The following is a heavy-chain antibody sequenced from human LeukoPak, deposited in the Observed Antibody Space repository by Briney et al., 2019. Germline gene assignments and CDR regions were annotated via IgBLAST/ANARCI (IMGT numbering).Heavy chain of an antibody. V-gene: IGHV3-74*01. D-gene: IGHD3-16*01. Sequence: GVSLRRSCAASGFTFSDYWMHWVRQVPGKGLVWVSRIKGDGSETNYADSVKGRFTMSRDNTKNTLFLQMNSPRVEDTAVYYCVRGQIGGSVIVPWGQETLLTVSS. CDR1: GFTFSDYW. CDR3: VRGQIGGSVIVP. J-gene: IGHJ5*02. CDR2: IKGDGSET.